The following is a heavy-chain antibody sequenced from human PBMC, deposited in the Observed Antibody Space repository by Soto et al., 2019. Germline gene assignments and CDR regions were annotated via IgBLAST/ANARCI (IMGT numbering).Heavy chain of an antibody. D-gene: IGHD3-22*01. J-gene: IGHJ1*01. CDR1: GDSVTISDYY. CDR3: AANDSGGYYAEH. CDR2: IHYSGST. V-gene: IGHV4-39*01. Sequence: QLQLQESGPGLVKPSETLSLTCTVSGDSVTISDYYWGWIRQPPAKGLEWIVSIHYSGSTYYNPSRKSRVSISGDTSKKQFCLTLTSVTAAAAAVDYRAANDSGGYYAEHWGKGTLVTVSA.